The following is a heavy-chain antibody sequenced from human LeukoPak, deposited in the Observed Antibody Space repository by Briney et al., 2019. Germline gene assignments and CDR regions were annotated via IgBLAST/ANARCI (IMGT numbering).Heavy chain of an antibody. D-gene: IGHD3-10*01. CDR2: TSSDLNVK. CDR1: GFTFRNYV. CDR3: AREGYYGSGSPPSLYFDY. Sequence: GGSLGLSCAASGFTFRNYVIHWVRQAPGKGLEWVAVTSSDLNVKLYADSVKGRFTISRDNSRSTLYLQMNSLGPEDTAIYYCAREGYYGSGSPPSLYFDYWGQGTLVTVSS. V-gene: IGHV3-30-3*01. J-gene: IGHJ4*02.